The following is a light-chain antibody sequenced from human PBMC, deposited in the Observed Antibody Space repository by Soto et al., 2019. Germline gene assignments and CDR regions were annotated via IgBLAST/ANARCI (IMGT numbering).Light chain of an antibody. CDR2: GNS. V-gene: IGLV1-40*01. Sequence: QSVLTQPPSVSGAPGPRVTISCTGSSSNIGAGYDVHWYQQLPGTAPKLLIYGNSNRPSGVPDRCSGSKSGTSASLAFTGLPDDDEADYYCWSYDRGLGGFYVFGAGTKSTV. CDR1: SSNIGAGYD. J-gene: IGLJ1*01. CDR3: WSYDRGLGGFYV.